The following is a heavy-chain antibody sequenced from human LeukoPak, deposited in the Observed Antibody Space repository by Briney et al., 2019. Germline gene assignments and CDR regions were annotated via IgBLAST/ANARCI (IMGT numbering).Heavy chain of an antibody. J-gene: IGHJ4*02. CDR2: ISGRGNTI. V-gene: IGHV3-48*04. CDR1: GFTFSSYN. CDR3: ARGPPALEDFDY. Sequence: GGSLRLSCAASGFTFSSYNMNWVHQAPGKGLEWVSYISGRGNTIKYADSVKGRFTISRDNGKNSLYLHMSSLRAEDTAVYYCARGPPALEDFDYWGQGTQVTVSS.